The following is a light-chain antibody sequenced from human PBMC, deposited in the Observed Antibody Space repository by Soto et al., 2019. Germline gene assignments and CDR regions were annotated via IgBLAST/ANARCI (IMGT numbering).Light chain of an antibody. CDR2: QDS. Sequence: SSELTQPPSVSVSPGQTASITCSGDKLGDKYACWYQQKPGQSPVLVIYQDSKRPSGIPERFSGSNSGNTATLTISGTQAMDEADYYCQALDSSTAPYVFGTGTQLTVL. J-gene: IGLJ1*01. V-gene: IGLV3-1*01. CDR3: QALDSSTAPYV. CDR1: KLGDKY.